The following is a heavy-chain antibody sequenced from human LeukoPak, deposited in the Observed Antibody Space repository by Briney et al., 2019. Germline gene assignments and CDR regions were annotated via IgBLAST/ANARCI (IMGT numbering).Heavy chain of an antibody. CDR1: GFTVSSSY. J-gene: IGHJ4*02. D-gene: IGHD1-26*01. V-gene: IGHV3-23*01. CDR2: ISGGGGST. Sequence: PGGSLRLSCAASGFTVSSSYMSWVRQAPGKGLEWVSTISGGGGSTYYADSMKGRFTISRDNSKNTLYLQVNSLRAEDTAVYYCAKGGKWDVTPFDYWGQGTLVTVSS. CDR3: AKGGKWDVTPFDY.